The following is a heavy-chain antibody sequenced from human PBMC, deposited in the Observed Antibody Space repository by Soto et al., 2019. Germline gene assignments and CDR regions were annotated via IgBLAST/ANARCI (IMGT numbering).Heavy chain of an antibody. D-gene: IGHD1-1*01. CDR1: GASISGSY. Sequence: QVQLQESGPGLVKPSETLSLTCTVSGASISGSYWSWLRQPAGKGLEWIGRIYATGSTNYNPSVKSRVTMSVDTSKNQFSLKLRSVTAADTAVYYCARDPPGVTTDEAPTYYNLWGRGTLVTVSS. CDR3: ARDPPGVTTDEAPTYYNL. J-gene: IGHJ2*01. CDR2: IYATGST. V-gene: IGHV4-4*07.